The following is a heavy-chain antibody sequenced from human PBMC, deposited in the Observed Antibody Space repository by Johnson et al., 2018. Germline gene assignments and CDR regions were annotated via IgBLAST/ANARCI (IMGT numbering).Heavy chain of an antibody. CDR3: ANDDYASGSYDPPNSFDL. J-gene: IGHJ3*01. Sequence: QVQLVESGGGVVQPGRSLRLSCAASGFIFSNYGMHWVRQAPGKGLEWVAVISYEGNNKYYADSVKGRLTISRDNSENTCYLQMNSLRTDDTAVYYCANDDYASGSYDPPNSFDLLGQGTMVTVSS. D-gene: IGHD3-10*01. V-gene: IGHV3-30*18. CDR2: ISYEGNNK. CDR1: GFIFSNYG.